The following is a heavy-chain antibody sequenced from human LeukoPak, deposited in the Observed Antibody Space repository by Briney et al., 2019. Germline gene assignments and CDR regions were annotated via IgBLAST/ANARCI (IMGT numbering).Heavy chain of an antibody. CDR3: TRERGDWKGAFDI. J-gene: IGHJ3*02. Sequence: GGSLRLSCAASGFTFSNYGMHWVRQAPGKGLEWVALIWSDGRTQDYADSVKGRFTISRDNSKNTLYLQMNSLRAEDTAVYYCTRERGDWKGAFDIWGQGTMVTVSS. CDR2: IWSDGRTQ. V-gene: IGHV3-33*01. D-gene: IGHD2-21*02. CDR1: GFTFSNYG.